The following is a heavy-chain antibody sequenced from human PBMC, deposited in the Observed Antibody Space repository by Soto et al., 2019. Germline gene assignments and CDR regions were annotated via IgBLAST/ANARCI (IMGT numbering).Heavy chain of an antibody. CDR2: ILGNTNR. J-gene: IGHJ4*02. Sequence: GGSLRLSCAASELTFSSYAMSWVRQAQGKGLEWVSAILGNTNRYYADSVKGRFSISRDTSRNTLFLQMDSLRAEDTAVYYCATRITSGAEGSFDYWGQGTLVTVS. D-gene: IGHD1-20*01. V-gene: IGHV3-23*01. CDR1: ELTFSSYA. CDR3: ATRITSGAEGSFDY.